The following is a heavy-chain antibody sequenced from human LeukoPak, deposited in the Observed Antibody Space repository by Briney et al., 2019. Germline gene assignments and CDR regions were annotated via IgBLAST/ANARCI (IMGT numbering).Heavy chain of an antibody. Sequence: GGSLRLSCAASGFTFSDYYMSWIRQAPGKGLGWGSYISSSVSTIYYTDPVKGRFTISRDNAKNSLYLQMNSLRAEDTAVYYCARNGIGGIYYYYYMDVWGKGTTVTVSS. CDR1: GFTFSDYY. CDR3: ARNGIGGIYYYYYMDV. D-gene: IGHD1-26*01. CDR2: ISSSVSTI. J-gene: IGHJ6*03. V-gene: IGHV3-11*01.